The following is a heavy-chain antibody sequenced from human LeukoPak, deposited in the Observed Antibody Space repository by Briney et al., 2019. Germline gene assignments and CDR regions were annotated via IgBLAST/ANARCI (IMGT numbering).Heavy chain of an antibody. Sequence: ASVKVSCKASGYTFTGYYMRWVRQAPGQGLEWMGRINPNSGGTNYAQKFQGRVTMTRDTSISTAYMELSRLRSDDTAVYYCARDLGDYVWGSYRSYYFDYWGQGTLVTVSS. CDR2: INPNSGGT. CDR3: ARDLGDYVWGSYRSYYFDY. V-gene: IGHV1-2*06. CDR1: GYTFTGYY. J-gene: IGHJ4*02. D-gene: IGHD3-16*02.